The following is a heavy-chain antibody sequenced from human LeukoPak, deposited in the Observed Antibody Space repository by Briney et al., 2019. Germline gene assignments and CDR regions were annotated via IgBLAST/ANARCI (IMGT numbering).Heavy chain of an antibody. CDR2: IYTSGST. J-gene: IGHJ4*02. V-gene: IGHV4-61*02. D-gene: IGHD3-22*01. Sequence: SQTLSLTCTVSGGSISSGSYYWSWIQQPAGKGLEWIGRIYTSGSTNYNPSLKSRVTISVDTSKNQFSLKLSSVTAADTAVYYCARSSSSGYYYGYYFDYWGQGTLVTVSS. CDR1: GGSISSGSYY. CDR3: ARSSSSGYYYGYYFDY.